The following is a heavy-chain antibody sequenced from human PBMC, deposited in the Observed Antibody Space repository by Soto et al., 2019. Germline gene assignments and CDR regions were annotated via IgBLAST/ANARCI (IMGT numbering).Heavy chain of an antibody. CDR1: GFTFSGDS. CDR2: ISGSSKTI. V-gene: IGHV3-48*02. J-gene: IGHJ4*02. CDR3: ARDKNWAFDY. Sequence: GGSLRLSCVASGFTFSGDSMNWVRQAPGKGLEWVSCISGSSKTIYYADSVKGRFTISRDNAKNSLYLQMNSLRDEDTAVYYCARDKNWAFDYWGQGALVTVSS. D-gene: IGHD7-27*01.